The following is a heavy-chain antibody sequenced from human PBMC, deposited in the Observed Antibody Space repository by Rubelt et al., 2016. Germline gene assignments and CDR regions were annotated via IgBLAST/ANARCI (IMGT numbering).Heavy chain of an antibody. CDR2: INHSGST. CDR1: GGSFSGYY. D-gene: IGHD3-22*01. CDR3: ARASGYDSGGYYPDY. Sequence: QVQLQQWGAGLLKPSETLSLTCAVYGGSFSGYYWSWIRQPPGKGLEWIGEINHSGSTNYNPSLKSRVTISVDTSKNQVSLKLSSVTAADTAVYYCARASGYDSGGYYPDYWGQGTLVTVSS. J-gene: IGHJ4*02. V-gene: IGHV4-34*01.